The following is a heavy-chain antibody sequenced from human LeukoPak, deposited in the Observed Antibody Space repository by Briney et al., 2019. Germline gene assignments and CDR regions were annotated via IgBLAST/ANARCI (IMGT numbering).Heavy chain of an antibody. D-gene: IGHD4-17*01. CDR1: GLSFSDFA. J-gene: IGHJ5*02. Sequence: PGGSLRLSCAGCGLSFSDFAMTWVRQAPGKGLEWVSSMTGNGGTVVYTDSVKGRFTMSRDNSKNTVYLQMNSLRAEDTALYYCTKDPNGNYIGAFDPWGLGTLVTVSS. CDR3: TKDPNGNYIGAFDP. CDR2: MTGNGGTV. V-gene: IGHV3-23*01.